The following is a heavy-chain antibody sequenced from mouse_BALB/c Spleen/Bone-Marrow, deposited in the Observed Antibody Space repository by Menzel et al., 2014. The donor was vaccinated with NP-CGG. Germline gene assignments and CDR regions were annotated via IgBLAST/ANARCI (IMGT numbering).Heavy chain of an antibody. D-gene: IGHD1-3*01. CDR3: TGGKDYYAMDY. J-gene: IGHJ4*01. V-gene: IGHV1-5*01. Sequence: EVQLQESGTVLARPGASVKMSCKASGYTFTSYWMHWVKQRPGQGLEWIGAIYPGNSDTSYNQKFKGKAKLTAVSLALPYMGLSSLTNEDSAVYYCTGGKDYYAMDYWGQGTSATVSS. CDR1: GYTFTSYW. CDR2: IYPGNSDT.